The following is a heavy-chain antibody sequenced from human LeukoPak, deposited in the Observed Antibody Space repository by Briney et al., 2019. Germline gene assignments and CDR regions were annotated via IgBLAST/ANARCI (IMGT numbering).Heavy chain of an antibody. V-gene: IGHV3-30*18. D-gene: IGHD6-13*01. J-gene: IGHJ6*04. CDR2: ISCDGSNK. Sequence: PGGSLRLSCAASGFTFSSYGMHWVRQAPGKGLEWVAVISCDGSNKYYADSVKGRFTISRDNSKSTLYLQMNSLRAEDTAVYYCAKDGGAAAGTKLEYYYYGMDVWGKGTTVTVSS. CDR3: AKDGGAAAGTKLEYYYYGMDV. CDR1: GFTFSSYG.